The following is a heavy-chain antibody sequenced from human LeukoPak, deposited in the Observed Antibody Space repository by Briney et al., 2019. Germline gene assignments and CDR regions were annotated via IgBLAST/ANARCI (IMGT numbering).Heavy chain of an antibody. J-gene: IGHJ6*03. CDR3: ASRTLDYYDSSGFRRQHYMDV. V-gene: IGHV1-18*01. CDR2: INTYNDYT. D-gene: IGHD3-22*01. CDR1: GYTFTSYI. Sequence: GASVKVSCKASGYTFTSYIINWVRQAPGQGLEWMGWINTYNDYTNYAQKFQDRVTMTTDTSTSTAYMDLRSLRSDDTAVYYCASRTLDYYDSSGFRRQHYMDVWGKGTTVTISS.